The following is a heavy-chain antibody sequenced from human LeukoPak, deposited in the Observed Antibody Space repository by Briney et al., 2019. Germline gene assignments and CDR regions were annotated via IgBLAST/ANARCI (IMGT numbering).Heavy chain of an antibody. Sequence: GGSLRLSCAASGFTFSSYAMSWVRQAPGKGLEWVSAISGSGGSTYYADSVKGRFTISRDNSKNTLYLQMNSLRAEDTAVYYCAKEWFGELSRNWFDPWDQGTLVTVSS. CDR1: GFTFSSYA. J-gene: IGHJ5*02. CDR2: ISGSGGST. CDR3: AKEWFGELSRNWFDP. D-gene: IGHD3-10*01. V-gene: IGHV3-23*01.